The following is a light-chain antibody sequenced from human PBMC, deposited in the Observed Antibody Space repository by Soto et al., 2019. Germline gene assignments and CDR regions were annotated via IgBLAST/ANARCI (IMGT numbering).Light chain of an antibody. CDR1: QSISSN. J-gene: IGKJ1*01. V-gene: IGKV3-15*01. Sequence: EIVMTQSPATLSVTPGERATLSCRASQSISSNLAWYQQKPGQAPRVLIYGASTRATGIPARFSGSGSGTEFTLTISSRQSEDFAVYYCHHYNNWPPPWTFGQGTKVEIK. CDR3: HHYNNWPPPWT. CDR2: GAS.